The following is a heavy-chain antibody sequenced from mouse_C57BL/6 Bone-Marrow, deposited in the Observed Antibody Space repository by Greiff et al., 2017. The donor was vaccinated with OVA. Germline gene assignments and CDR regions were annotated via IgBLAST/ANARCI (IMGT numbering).Heavy chain of an antibody. CDR2: ISDGGSYT. J-gene: IGHJ4*01. CDR1: GFTFSSYA. D-gene: IGHD2-4*01. CDR3: ARDRAMIKRYAMDY. Sequence: EVKLVESGGGLVKPGGSLKLSCAASGFTFSSYAMSWVRQTPEKRLEWVATISDGGSYTYYPDNVKGRFTISRDNAKNNLYLQMSHLKSEDTAMYYCARDRAMIKRYAMDYWGQGTSVTVSS. V-gene: IGHV5-4*01.